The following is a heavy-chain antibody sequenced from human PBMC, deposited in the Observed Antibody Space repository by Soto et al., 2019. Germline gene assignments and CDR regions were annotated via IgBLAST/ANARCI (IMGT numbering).Heavy chain of an antibody. V-gene: IGHV4-31*03. D-gene: IGHD4-17*01. J-gene: IGHJ4*02. CDR2: IYYSGST. Sequence: SETLSLTCTVSGGSISSGGYYWSWIRQHPGKGLEWIGYIYYSGSTYYNPSLKSRVTISVDTSKSQFSLKLSSVTAADTAVYYCARVLGDYDNFDYWGQGTLVTVSS. CDR1: GGSISSGGYY. CDR3: ARVLGDYDNFDY.